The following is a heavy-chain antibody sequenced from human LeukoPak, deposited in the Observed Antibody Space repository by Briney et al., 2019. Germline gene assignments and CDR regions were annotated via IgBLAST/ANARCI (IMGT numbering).Heavy chain of an antibody. Sequence: PGGSLKLSCAASGFTFSSYAMHWVRQVPGKGLEWVTVISYDGSNKYYADSVKGRFTISRDNSKNTLYLQMNSLRAEDTAVYYCARDRDNLGYYSEYWGQGTLVTVSS. J-gene: IGHJ4*02. CDR1: GFTFSSYA. CDR2: ISYDGSNK. V-gene: IGHV3-30*04. CDR3: ARDRDNLGYYSEY. D-gene: IGHD5-24*01.